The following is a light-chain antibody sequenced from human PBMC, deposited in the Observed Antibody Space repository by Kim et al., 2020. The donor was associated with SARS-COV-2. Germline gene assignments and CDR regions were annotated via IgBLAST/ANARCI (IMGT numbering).Light chain of an antibody. V-gene: IGLV3-19*01. CDR3: NSWHSG. CDR1: SLRSYY. J-gene: IGLJ2*01. CDR2: GSN. Sequence: SSELTQDPAVSVALGQTVRITCQGDSLRSYYASWYQQKPRQAPVLVFYGSNNRPSGIPDRFFGSSSGNTASLLINVAQAENEADYNCNSWHSGFGRGTQV.